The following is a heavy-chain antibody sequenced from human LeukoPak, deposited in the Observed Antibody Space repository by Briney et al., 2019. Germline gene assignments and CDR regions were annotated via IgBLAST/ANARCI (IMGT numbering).Heavy chain of an antibody. V-gene: IGHV3-23*01. CDR1: GFTFSSYA. CDR2: ISGSGGST. D-gene: IGHD3-22*01. CDR3: AKGRYYYDSGDAFDI. J-gene: IGHJ3*02. Sequence: GGSLRLSCAASGFTFSSYAMSWVRQAPGKGLEWVSAISGSGGSTYYADSVKGRFTISRDNSKNTLFLQMNSLRAEDTAVYYCAKGRYYYDSGDAFDIWGQGTMVTVSS.